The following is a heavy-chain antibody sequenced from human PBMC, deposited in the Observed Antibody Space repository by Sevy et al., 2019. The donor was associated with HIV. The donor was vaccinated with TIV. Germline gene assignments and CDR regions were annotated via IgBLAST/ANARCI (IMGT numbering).Heavy chain of an antibody. J-gene: IGHJ4*02. D-gene: IGHD3-10*01. CDR3: ARVMGYGSGRYLRY. Sequence: SETLSLTCAVYGGSFSGYYWSWIRQPPGKGLEWIGEINHSGSTNYNPSLKSRVTISVDTSKNQFSLKLSSVTAADTAVYYCARVMGYGSGRYLRYWGQGTLVTVSS. CDR1: GGSFSGYY. CDR2: INHSGST. V-gene: IGHV4-34*01.